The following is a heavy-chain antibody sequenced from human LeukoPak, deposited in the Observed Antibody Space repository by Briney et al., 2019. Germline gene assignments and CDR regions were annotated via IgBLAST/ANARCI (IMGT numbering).Heavy chain of an antibody. CDR1: GGTFSSYA. D-gene: IGHD3-10*01. CDR2: IIPIFGTA. J-gene: IGHJ6*03. V-gene: IGHV1-69*05. CDR3: ARLRTPTYYYGSGSYLYYYYYMDV. Sequence: ASVKVSCKASGGTFSSYAIRWVRQAPGQGLEWMGGIIPIFGTANYAQKFQGRVTITTDESTSTAYMELSSLRSEDTAVYYCARLRTPTYYYGSGSYLYYYYYMDVWGKGTTVTVSS.